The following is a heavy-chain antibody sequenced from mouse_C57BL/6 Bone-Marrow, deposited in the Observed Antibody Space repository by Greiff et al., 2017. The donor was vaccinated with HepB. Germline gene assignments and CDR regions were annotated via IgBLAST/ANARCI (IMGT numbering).Heavy chain of an antibody. CDR2: IYPGNSDT. CDR3: AIHYGSSYAMDY. CDR1: GYTFTSYW. J-gene: IGHJ4*01. V-gene: IGHV1-5*01. Sequence: VQLQQSGTVLARPGASVKMSCKTSGYTFTSYWMHWVKQRPGQGLEWIGAIYPGNSDTSYNQKFKGKAKLTAVTSASTAYMELSSLTNEDSAVYFCAIHYGSSYAMDYWGQGTSVTVSS. D-gene: IGHD1-1*01.